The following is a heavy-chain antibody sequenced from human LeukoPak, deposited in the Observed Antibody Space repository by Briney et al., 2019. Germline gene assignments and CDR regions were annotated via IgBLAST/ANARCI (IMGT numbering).Heavy chain of an antibody. V-gene: IGHV3-9*01. J-gene: IGHJ4*02. CDR2: ISWNSGSI. D-gene: IGHD5-18*01. Sequence: PGRSLRLSCAASGFTFDDYAMHWVRQAPGKGLEWVSGISWNSGSIGYADSVKGRFTISRDNAKNSLYLRMNSLRAEDTALYYCAKDSGYSYGEYDYWGQGTLVTVSS. CDR3: AKDSGYSYGEYDY. CDR1: GFTFDDYA.